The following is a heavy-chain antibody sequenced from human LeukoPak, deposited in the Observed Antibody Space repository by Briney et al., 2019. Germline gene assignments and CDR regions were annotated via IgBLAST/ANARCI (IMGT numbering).Heavy chain of an antibody. J-gene: IGHJ4*02. CDR2: VSSDERTT. Sequence: GGSLRLSCAASGFSFSSYWMHWVRQAPGEGLVWVSRVSSDERTTSYADSVKGRFTVSRDNAKNSLYLQMNSLRAEDTAVYYCARDNTAMLDYWGQGTLVTVSS. V-gene: IGHV3-74*01. CDR1: GFSFSSYW. D-gene: IGHD5-18*01. CDR3: ARDNTAMLDY.